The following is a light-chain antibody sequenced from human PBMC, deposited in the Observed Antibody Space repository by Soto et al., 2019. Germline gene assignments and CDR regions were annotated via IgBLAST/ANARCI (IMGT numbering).Light chain of an antibody. CDR1: QSTDTY. CDR2: GAS. J-gene: IGKJ5*01. Sequence: VLTQSPDTLSLSPGATAILSCRASQSTDTYSAWYQFKPGQRPRLLIYGASSRALGIPDRFIGRGSGTNFTLTIHRLEPEDFAVYFCQHYASSPITFGQGTRLEIK. CDR3: QHYASSPIT. V-gene: IGKV3-20*01.